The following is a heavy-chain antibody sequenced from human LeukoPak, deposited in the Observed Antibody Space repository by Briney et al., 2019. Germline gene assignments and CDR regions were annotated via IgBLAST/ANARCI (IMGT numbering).Heavy chain of an antibody. CDR1: GYSFSSYW. Sequence: GESLKISCKGSGYSFSSYWIGWVRQMPGKGPEWMGVIYPGDSDTRYSPSFQGQVTISADTSISTAYLQWSSLKASDSAMCYCARRCSGNCYSFDYWGQGSLVTVSS. CDR2: IYPGDSDT. CDR3: ARRCSGNCYSFDY. J-gene: IGHJ4*02. D-gene: IGHD2-21*02. V-gene: IGHV5-51*01.